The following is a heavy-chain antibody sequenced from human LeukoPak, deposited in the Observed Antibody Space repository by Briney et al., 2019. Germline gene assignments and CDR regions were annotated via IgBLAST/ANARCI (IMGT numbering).Heavy chain of an antibody. CDR1: GYTFTTDY. CDR3: ARDVFNYESSGFPFYFDY. V-gene: IGHV1-46*01. CDR2: INPTDGGA. D-gene: IGHD3-22*01. J-gene: IGHJ4*02. Sequence: ASVKVSCKASGYTFTTDYIHWVRQAPGQGLEWMGIINPTDGGATYAHLFKGRVTLTRDTSTNTFYMELNGLESEDTAVYYCARDVFNYESSGFPFYFDYWGQGTLVTVSS.